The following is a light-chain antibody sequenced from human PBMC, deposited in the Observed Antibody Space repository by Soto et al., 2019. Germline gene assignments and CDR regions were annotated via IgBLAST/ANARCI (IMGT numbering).Light chain of an antibody. Sequence: QSALTQPRSVSGFPGQSVTISCTGTSSDVGGYNYVSWYQQHPGKAPKLMIYDVSKRPSGVPDRFSGSESGNTASLTISRLQAVDEADYYCCSYAGSYTFDVVFGGGTKLTVL. CDR2: DVS. CDR1: SSDVGGYNY. J-gene: IGLJ2*01. CDR3: CSYAGSYTFDVV. V-gene: IGLV2-11*01.